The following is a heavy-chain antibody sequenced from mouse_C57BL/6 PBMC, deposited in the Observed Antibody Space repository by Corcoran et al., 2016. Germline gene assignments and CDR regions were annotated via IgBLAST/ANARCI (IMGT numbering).Heavy chain of an antibody. CDR2: ISYDGSN. CDR1: GYSITSGYY. D-gene: IGHD1-1*01. J-gene: IGHJ1*03. CDR3: AREGTTVVATYWYFDV. Sequence: DVQLQESGPGLVKPSQSLSLTCSVTGYSITSGYYWNWIRQFPGNKLEWMGYISYDGSNNYNTSLKNRISITRDTSKNQFFLKLNSVTTEDTATYYCAREGTTVVATYWYFDVWGTGTTVTVSS. V-gene: IGHV3-6*01.